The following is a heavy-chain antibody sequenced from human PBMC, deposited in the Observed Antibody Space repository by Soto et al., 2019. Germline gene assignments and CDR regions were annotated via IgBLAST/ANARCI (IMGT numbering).Heavy chain of an antibody. CDR2: INWNGGST. CDR1: GFTFDDYG. V-gene: IGHV3-20*04. Sequence: PGGSLRLSCAASGFTFDDYGMSWVRQDPGKGLEWVSGINWNGGSTGYADSVKGRFTISRDNAKNSLYLQMNSLRAEDTALYYCARVPPGGYSGYDSAFDIWGQGTMVTVS. CDR3: ARVPPGGYSGYDSAFDI. J-gene: IGHJ3*02. D-gene: IGHD5-12*01.